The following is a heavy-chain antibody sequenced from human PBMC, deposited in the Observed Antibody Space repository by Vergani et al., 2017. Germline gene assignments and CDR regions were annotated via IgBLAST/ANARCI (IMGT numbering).Heavy chain of an antibody. Sequence: EVQLVESGGGLIQPGGSLRLSCAASGFTFSSYAMHWVRQAPGKGLEWVSGSSWNSGSIGYADSVKGRFTISRDNAKNSLYLQMNSLRAEDTALYYCARAVGGGYTVGYYYGMDVWGQGTTVTVSS. CDR3: ARAVGGGYTVGYYYGMDV. V-gene: IGHV3-9*01. CDR1: GFTFSSYA. CDR2: SSWNSGSI. J-gene: IGHJ6*02. D-gene: IGHD5-12*01.